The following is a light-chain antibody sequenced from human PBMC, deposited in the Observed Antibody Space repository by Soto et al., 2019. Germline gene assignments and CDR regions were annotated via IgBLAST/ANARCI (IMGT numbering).Light chain of an antibody. CDR1: QSVSSTN. CDR3: QQYCRSPFT. V-gene: IGKV3-20*01. Sequence: DIELTQSPCTLSLSPGERATISCRASQSVSSTNLSWYQQLPGQAPRVVIYGASTRATGIPERFSGSGSGTDFTLTISRLEPEDFAVYYCQQYCRSPFTFGPGTKVDIK. CDR2: GAS. J-gene: IGKJ3*01.